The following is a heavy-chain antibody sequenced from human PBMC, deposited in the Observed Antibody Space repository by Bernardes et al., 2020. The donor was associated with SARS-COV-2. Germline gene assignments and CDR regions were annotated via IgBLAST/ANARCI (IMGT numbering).Heavy chain of an antibody. Sequence: VKVSCKASGYTFSDYGISWVRLAPGQGLEWMGWISPYSGITNYAQKFQGRVTMTTDTSTNTAYLELRSLRADETAVYYCARDPVSTIFAVVVAYSDCWGQGTLVTVSS. V-gene: IGHV1-18*01. CDR3: ARDPVSTIFAVVVAYSDC. J-gene: IGHJ4*02. CDR1: GYTFSDYG. CDR2: ISPYSGIT. D-gene: IGHD3-3*01.